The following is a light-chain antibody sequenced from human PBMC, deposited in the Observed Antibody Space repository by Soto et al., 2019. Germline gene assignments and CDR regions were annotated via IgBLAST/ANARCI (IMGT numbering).Light chain of an antibody. CDR3: SSYTSNNDV. J-gene: IGLJ1*01. CDR1: SSDVGGYNS. CDR2: EVS. V-gene: IGLV2-14*01. Sequence: QSALTQPASVSGSPGQSITISCTGTSSDVGGYNSVSWYQQHPGKAPKLMIYEVSNRPSGVSNRFSGSKSGNTASLTISGLQTEDEADYYCSSYTSNNDVFGTGTKLTVL.